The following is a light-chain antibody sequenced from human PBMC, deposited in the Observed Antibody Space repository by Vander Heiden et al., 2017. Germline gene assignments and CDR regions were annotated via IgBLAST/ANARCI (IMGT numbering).Light chain of an antibody. V-gene: IGKV3-20*01. Sequence: DIVLTQDPGTLTLSPGERATLPCRASQSVRSRYLAWYQQKPGQAPRLLIYGASSRATGIPDRCSGSGSGTDFTLTISRLDPEDFAVYYCQQDGSSPWTFGQGTKVEIK. CDR1: QSVRSRY. CDR2: GAS. J-gene: IGKJ1*01. CDR3: QQDGSSPWT.